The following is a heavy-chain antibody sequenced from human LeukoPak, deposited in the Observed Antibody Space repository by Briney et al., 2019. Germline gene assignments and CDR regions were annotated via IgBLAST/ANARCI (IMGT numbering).Heavy chain of an antibody. D-gene: IGHD3-16*01. V-gene: IGHV3-7*01. CDR1: GFTFSTYW. Sequence: GGSLRLSCVVSGFTFSTYWMSWVRQAPGKGLEWVAIINPDGSTTGYVDSVKGRFTISRDNAKNSLCLQLNSLRAEDTAVYYCVRDPGWGSFDIWGQGTMVTVSS. CDR3: VRDPGWGSFDI. CDR2: INPDGSTT. J-gene: IGHJ3*02.